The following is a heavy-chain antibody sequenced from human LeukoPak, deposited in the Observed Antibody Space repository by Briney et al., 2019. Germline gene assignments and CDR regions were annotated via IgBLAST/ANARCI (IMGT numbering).Heavy chain of an antibody. CDR2: IKSKTDGGTT. D-gene: IGHD2-2*01. Sequence: GGSLRLSCAASGFTFSNAWMSWVRQAPGKGLEWVGRIKSKTDGGTTDYAAPVKGRFTISRDDSKNTLYLQMNSLKTEDTAVYYCTTAKGYCSGTSCSERDYYYYGMDVWGKGTTVTVSS. CDR3: TTAKGYCSGTSCSERDYYYYGMDV. CDR1: GFTFSNAW. J-gene: IGHJ6*04. V-gene: IGHV3-15*01.